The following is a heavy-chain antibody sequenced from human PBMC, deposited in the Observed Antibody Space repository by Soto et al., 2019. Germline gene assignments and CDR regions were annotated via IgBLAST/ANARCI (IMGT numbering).Heavy chain of an antibody. V-gene: IGHV5-51*01. D-gene: IGHD6-19*01. CDR2: IYPGDSDT. Sequence: GESLKISCKGSGYSFTSYWIGWVRQMPGKGLGWMGIIYPGDSDTSYSPSFQGQVTISADKSISTAYLQCRSLKASDTAMYYCARHGQQWLVTNPVYYYYYMGVWGKGTPVTVSS. J-gene: IGHJ6*03. CDR3: ARHGQQWLVTNPVYYYYYMGV. CDR1: GYSFTSYW.